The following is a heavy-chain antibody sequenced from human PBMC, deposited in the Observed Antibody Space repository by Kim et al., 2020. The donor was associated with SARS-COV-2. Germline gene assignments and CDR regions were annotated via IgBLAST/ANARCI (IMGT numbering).Heavy chain of an antibody. CDR3: ARALGGRFDP. V-gene: IGHV4-59*01. CDR2: ST. J-gene: IGHJ5*02. D-gene: IGHD1-26*01. Sequence: STNYNPSLKSRVTISVDTSKNQFSLKLSSVTAADTAVYYCARALGGRFDPWGQGTLVTVSS.